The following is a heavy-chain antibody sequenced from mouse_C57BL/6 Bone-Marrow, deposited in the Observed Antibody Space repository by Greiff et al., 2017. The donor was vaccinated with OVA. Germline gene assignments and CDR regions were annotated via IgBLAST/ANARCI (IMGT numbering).Heavy chain of an antibody. D-gene: IGHD3-1*01. CDR1: GYTFTSYG. J-gene: IGHJ3*01. V-gene: IGHV1-81*01. Sequence: QVQLQQSGAELARPGASVKLSCKASGYTFTSYGISWVKQRTGQGLEWIGEIYPRSGNTYYNEKFKGKATLTADKSSSTAYMELRSLTSEDSAVYFCASRGGRGAYWGQGTLVTVSA. CDR2: IYPRSGNT. CDR3: ASRGGRGAY.